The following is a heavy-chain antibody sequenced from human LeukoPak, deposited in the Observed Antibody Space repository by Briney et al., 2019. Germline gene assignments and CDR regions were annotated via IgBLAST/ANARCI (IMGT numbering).Heavy chain of an antibody. V-gene: IGHV3-74*01. CDR3: ARTPFYDNGGFYRHFDS. D-gene: IGHD3-22*01. CDR2: IEGDGSSA. J-gene: IGHJ4*02. Sequence: GGSLRLSCATSGFTFSRYWMHWVRQVPGKGLVWVSRIEGDGSSATYADSVKGRFTISRDNAKNTLYLQMNSLRDEDTAVYYCARTPFYDNGGFYRHFDSWGQGTLVTVSS. CDR1: GFTFSRYW.